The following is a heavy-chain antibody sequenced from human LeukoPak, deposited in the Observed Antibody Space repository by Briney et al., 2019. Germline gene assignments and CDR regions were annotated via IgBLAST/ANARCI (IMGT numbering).Heavy chain of an antibody. J-gene: IGHJ6*03. CDR3: TRHPDTAMGYYYYYMDV. CDR2: INPSGGST. D-gene: IGHD5-18*01. V-gene: IGHV1-46*03. Sequence: ASVKVSCKASGYTFTSYYMHWVRQAPGQGLEWMGIINPSGGSTSYAQKFQGRVTMTRDMSTSTVYMELSSLRSEDTAVYYCTRHPDTAMGYYYYYMDVWGKGTTVTISS. CDR1: GYTFTSYY.